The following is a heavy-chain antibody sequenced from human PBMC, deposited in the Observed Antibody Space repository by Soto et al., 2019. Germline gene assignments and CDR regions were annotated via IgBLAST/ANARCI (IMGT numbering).Heavy chain of an antibody. CDR1: DGAFSGYY. V-gene: IGHV4-34*01. CDR2: INHSGST. Sequence: SETRSLTCAVYDGAFSGYYWRCIRQPPGKGLEWIGEINHSGSTNYNPSLTRRVTISVATSKNQFSLKLSSVTAADTAGYYCARGLGGDWLSTSLHNWFGPWGQGTLVTVSS. J-gene: IGHJ5*02. CDR3: ARGLGGDWLSTSLHNWFGP. D-gene: IGHD3-9*01.